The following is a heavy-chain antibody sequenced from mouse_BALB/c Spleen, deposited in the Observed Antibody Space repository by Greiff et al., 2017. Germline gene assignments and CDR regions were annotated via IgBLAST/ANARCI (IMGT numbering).Heavy chain of an antibody. CDR2: INPYNDGT. V-gene: IGHV1-14*01. Sequence: EVQLQQSGPELVKPGASVKMSCKASGYTFTSYVMHWVKQKPGQGLEWIGYINPYNDGTKYNEKFKGKATLTSDKSSSTAYMELSSLTSEDSAVYYCARSSLYYAMDYWGQGTSVTVSS. CDR3: ARSSLYYAMDY. J-gene: IGHJ4*01. CDR1: GYTFTSYV.